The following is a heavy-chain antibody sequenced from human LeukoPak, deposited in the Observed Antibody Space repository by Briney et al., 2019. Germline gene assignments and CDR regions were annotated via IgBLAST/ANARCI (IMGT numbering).Heavy chain of an antibody. D-gene: IGHD2-21*01. CDR2: IAVYNANT. J-gene: IGHJ4*02. CDR1: GYTFSNYG. Sequence: ASVKVSCKASGYTFSNYGISWVRQAPGQGLEWMGWIAVYNANTNYAQNLQDRVTMTTDTATSTAYMELRSLRSDDTAMYYCARDFAGLFDYWGQGTLVTVSP. V-gene: IGHV1-18*01. CDR3: ARDFAGLFDY.